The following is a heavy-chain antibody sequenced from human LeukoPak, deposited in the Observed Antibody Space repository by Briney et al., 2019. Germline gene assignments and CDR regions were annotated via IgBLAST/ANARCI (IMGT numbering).Heavy chain of an antibody. D-gene: IGHD3-22*01. V-gene: IGHV4-59*08. CDR2: IYYSGST. CDR1: GGSISSYY. J-gene: IGHJ3*02. Sequence: SETLSLTCTVSGGSISSYYWSWIRQPPGKGLEWIGHIYYSGSTNYNPSLKSRVTISVDTSKNQFSLKLSSVTAADTAVYYCARGFYYYDSSGPVGAFDIWGQGTMVTVSS. CDR3: ARGFYYYDSSGPVGAFDI.